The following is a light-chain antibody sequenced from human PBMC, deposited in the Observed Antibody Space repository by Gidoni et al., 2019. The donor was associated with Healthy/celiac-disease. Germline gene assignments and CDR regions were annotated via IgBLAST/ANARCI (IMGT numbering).Light chain of an antibody. J-gene: IGKJ1*01. V-gene: IGKV1-27*01. CDR3: QKYNSAPPWT. Sequence: DIQMTQSPSSLSASVGDRVTITCRASQGISNYLAWYQQKPGKVPKLLIYAASTLQSGVPSRCSGSGAWTDFTLTISSLQPEDVATYYCQKYNSAPPWTFGQXTKVEIK. CDR2: AAS. CDR1: QGISNY.